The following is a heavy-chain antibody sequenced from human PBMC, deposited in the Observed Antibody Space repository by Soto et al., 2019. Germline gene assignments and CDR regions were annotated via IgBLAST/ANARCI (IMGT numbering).Heavy chain of an antibody. CDR1: GFTFSSYG. Sequence: GGSLRLSCAASGFTFSSYGMHWVRQAPGKGLEWVAVISYDGSNKYYADSVKGRFTISRDNSKNTLYLQMNSLRAEDTAVYYCAKELNYGDYRTQVDYWGHGTLVTVSS. D-gene: IGHD4-17*01. V-gene: IGHV3-30*18. CDR3: AKELNYGDYRTQVDY. J-gene: IGHJ4*01. CDR2: ISYDGSNK.